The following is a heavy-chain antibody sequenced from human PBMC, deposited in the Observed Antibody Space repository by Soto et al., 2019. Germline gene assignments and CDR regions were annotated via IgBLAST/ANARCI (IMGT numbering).Heavy chain of an antibody. V-gene: IGHV3-48*02. CDR1: GFTFGSYG. J-gene: IGHJ4*02. Sequence: GGSRRLSCAASGFTFGSYGMNWVRRAPGKRLEWLSYISSGSDSVYYSDSANGRFTISRDNAKNSLYLQVNRLRDDDTAMYFCARAAPYGYDHWGQGTLVTVSS. D-gene: IGHD5-18*01. CDR3: ARAAPYGYDH. CDR2: ISSGSDSV.